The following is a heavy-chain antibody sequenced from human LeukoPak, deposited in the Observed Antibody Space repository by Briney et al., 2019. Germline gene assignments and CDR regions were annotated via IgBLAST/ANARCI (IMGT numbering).Heavy chain of an antibody. J-gene: IGHJ4*02. CDR1: GFCVSSYS. Sequence: QAGGSLRLACAASGFCVSSYSINWVRQAPGKWLEWVSGISGNAAHTYYADSVKGRFTISRDNSNNTLYLQMNSLRVEDTAVYFCAKDSLPMTTVTHRADYWGQGTLVTVSS. D-gene: IGHD4-17*01. V-gene: IGHV3-23*01. CDR2: ISGNAAHT. CDR3: AKDSLPMTTVTHRADY.